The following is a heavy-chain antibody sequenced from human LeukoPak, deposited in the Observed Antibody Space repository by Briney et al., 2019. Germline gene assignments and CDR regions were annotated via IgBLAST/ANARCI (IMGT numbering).Heavy chain of an antibody. V-gene: IGHV3-7*01. Sequence: GGSLRLSCAASGFTFSNYWMNWVRRAPGKGMEWVAIIEKDGSEILYVDSVKGRFTISRDNAKNSLYLQMNSLRAEDTAVFYCAAGAGWLIDWWGQGTLVTVSS. CDR3: AAGAGWLIDW. D-gene: IGHD6-19*01. CDR1: GFTFSNYW. CDR2: IEKDGSEI. J-gene: IGHJ4*02.